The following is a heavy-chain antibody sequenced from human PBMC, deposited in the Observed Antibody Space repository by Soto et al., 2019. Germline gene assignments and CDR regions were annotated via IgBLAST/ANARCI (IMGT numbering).Heavy chain of an antibody. CDR2: TWSGGRGE. V-gene: IGHV3-33*06. J-gene: IGHJ4*02. Sequence: QVQLVESGGGVVQPGTSLRLSCAASGFTFSPYGIHWVRQAPGKGLEWVAVTWSGGRGEYYADSVRGRFTISRDNSKTTVYLQMNSLRVEDTAVYYCAKDDDTISHYSLLDFRGQGTLVTVSS. CDR1: GFTFSPYG. D-gene: IGHD3-22*01. CDR3: AKDDDTISHYSLLDF.